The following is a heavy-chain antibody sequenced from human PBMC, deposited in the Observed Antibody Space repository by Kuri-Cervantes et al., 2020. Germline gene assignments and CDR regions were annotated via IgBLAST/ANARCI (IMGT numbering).Heavy chain of an antibody. Sequence: GESLKISCAASGFTFSSYAMSWVRQAPGKGLEWVSAISGSGGSTCYADSVKGRFTISRDNSKNTLSLQMNSLRAEDTALYYCAKQSRPTADCCWPWYFDLWGRGTLVTVSS. CDR2: ISGSGGST. CDR1: GFTFSSYA. V-gene: IGHV3-23*01. CDR3: AKQSRPTADCCWPWYFDL. D-gene: IGHD2-21*02. J-gene: IGHJ2*01.